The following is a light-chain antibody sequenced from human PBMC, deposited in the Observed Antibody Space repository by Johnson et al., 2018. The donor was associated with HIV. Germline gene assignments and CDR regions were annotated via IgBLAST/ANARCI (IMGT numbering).Light chain of an antibody. Sequence: QSVLTQPPSASLTPGQRVTISCSGSSSNIGTNAVNWYQHLPGAAPKLLIFSDDERPSGVPDRFSASKSGTSASLAISGLQSEDEADYYCGTWDYTLKTGFFGTGTKVTVL. J-gene: IGLJ1*01. CDR1: SSNIGTNA. V-gene: IGLV1-44*01. CDR3: GTWDYTLKTGF. CDR2: SDD.